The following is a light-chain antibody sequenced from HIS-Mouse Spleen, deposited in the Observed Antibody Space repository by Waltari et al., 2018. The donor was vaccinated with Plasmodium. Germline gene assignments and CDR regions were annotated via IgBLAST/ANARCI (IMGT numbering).Light chain of an antibody. CDR1: QSISSY. CDR3: QQSHT. V-gene: IGKV1-39*01. CDR2: AES. J-gene: IGKJ2*01. Sequence: DIQMTQSPSSLSASVGDRVTITCRASQSISSYLNWYQQKPGKAPKLLIYAESSWQSGVPSRFSGSGSGTDFTLTISSLQPEDFATYYCQQSHTFGQGTKLEIK.